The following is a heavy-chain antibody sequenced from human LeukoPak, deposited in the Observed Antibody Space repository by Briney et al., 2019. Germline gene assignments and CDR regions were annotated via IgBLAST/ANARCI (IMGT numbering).Heavy chain of an antibody. D-gene: IGHD3-22*01. CDR3: ARDALLYYYDSSGYPYYYGMDV. Sequence: ASVKVSCKASGYTFTSYGISWVRQAPGQGLEWMGWISAYNGNTNYAQKLQGRVTMTTDTSTSTAYIELRSLRSDDAAVYYCARDALLYYYDSSGYPYYYGMDVWGQGTTVTVSS. CDR2: ISAYNGNT. J-gene: IGHJ6*02. CDR1: GYTFTSYG. V-gene: IGHV1-18*01.